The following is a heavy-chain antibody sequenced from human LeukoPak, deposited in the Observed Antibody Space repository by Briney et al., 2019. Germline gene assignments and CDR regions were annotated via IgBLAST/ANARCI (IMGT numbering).Heavy chain of an antibody. V-gene: IGHV4-34*01. CDR3: ARAPVPDYYGSGSYYKSDYYYFGMDV. CDR1: GGSFSGYY. J-gene: IGHJ6*04. Sequence: SDTLSLTCAVYGGSFSGYYWSWIRQPPGKGLEWIGEINHSGSTNYNPSLKSRFTISVDTSKNQFSLKLSAVTAADTAVYYCARAPVPDYYGSGSYYKSDYYYFGMDVWGKGTTVTVSS. D-gene: IGHD3-10*01. CDR2: INHSGST.